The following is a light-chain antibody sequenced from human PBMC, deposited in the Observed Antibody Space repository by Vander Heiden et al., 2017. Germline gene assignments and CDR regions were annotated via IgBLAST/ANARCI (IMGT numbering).Light chain of an antibody. CDR1: KLGDKY. J-gene: IGLJ2*01. Sequence: SYELTQPPSVSVSPGQTASITCSGDKLGDKYACWYQQKPGQSPGRGIYQDSKRPSGIPERFSGSNSGKKANLTISGTQAMDEAYYYCQAWDSRTWVFGGGTKLTVL. CDR3: QAWDSRTWV. CDR2: QDS. V-gene: IGLV3-1*01.